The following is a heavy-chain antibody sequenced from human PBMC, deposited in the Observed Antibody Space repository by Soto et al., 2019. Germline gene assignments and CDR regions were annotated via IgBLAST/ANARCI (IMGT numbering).Heavy chain of an antibody. J-gene: IGHJ4*02. D-gene: IGHD4-17*01. CDR1: GGTLNSYT. CDR3: SLINSYGRGDF. CDR2: IIPGFGTT. V-gene: IGHV1-69*01. Sequence: QVQLVQSGAEVKKPGSSVRVSCKASGGTLNSYTISWVRQAPGQGLEWVGGIIPGFGTTDYPQKFQDRVIMTAVQSTGPAYLALFSLSAEQTTVYCPSLINSYGRGDFWGQGTVASV.